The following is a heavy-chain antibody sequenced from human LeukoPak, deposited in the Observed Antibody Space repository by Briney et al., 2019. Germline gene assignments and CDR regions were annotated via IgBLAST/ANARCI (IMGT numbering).Heavy chain of an antibody. D-gene: IGHD2-2*01. J-gene: IGHJ4*02. Sequence: GGSLRLSCAASGFTFSSYAMSWVRQAPGKGLEWVSAISGSGGSTYYADSVKGRFTISRDNSKNTLYLQMNSLRAEDTAVSYCAKDHGYCSSTSCYPSENYWGQGTLVTVSS. CDR1: GFTFSSYA. CDR2: ISGSGGST. CDR3: AKDHGYCSSTSCYPSENY. V-gene: IGHV3-23*01.